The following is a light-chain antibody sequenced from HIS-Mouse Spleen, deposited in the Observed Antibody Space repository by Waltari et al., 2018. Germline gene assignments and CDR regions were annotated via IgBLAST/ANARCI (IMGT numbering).Light chain of an antibody. Sequence: QSALTQPPSASGSPGQSVTISCTGTSSDVGGYNYVSWYQQHPGKATKLMIYEVSKRPAGVPERFSGSKSGNTASLTVSGLQAEDEADYYCSSYAGSNNSLYVFGTGTKVTVL. V-gene: IGLV2-8*01. CDR1: SSDVGGYNY. J-gene: IGLJ1*01. CDR2: EVS. CDR3: SSYAGSNNSLYV.